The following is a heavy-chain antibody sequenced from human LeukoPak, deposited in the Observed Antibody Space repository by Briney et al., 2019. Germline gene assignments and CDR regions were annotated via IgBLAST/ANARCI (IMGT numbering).Heavy chain of an antibody. CDR3: ATVVVPAAPLDY. CDR1: GYTLTQLS. CDR2: FDTEDGET. D-gene: IGHD2-2*01. V-gene: IGHV1-24*01. Sequence: ASVKVSRKVSGYTLTQLSIHWVRQAPGKGLEWVGGFDTEDGETIYEHKFQGRVTTTEDTSTDTAYMELSSLRPEDKAVYYCATVVVPAAPLDYWGQGTLVTVSS. J-gene: IGHJ4*02.